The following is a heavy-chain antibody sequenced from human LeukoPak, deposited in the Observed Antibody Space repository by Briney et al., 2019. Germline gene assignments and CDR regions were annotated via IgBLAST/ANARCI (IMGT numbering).Heavy chain of an antibody. D-gene: IGHD1-26*01. CDR3: ARESLVDYNFYYMDV. V-gene: IGHV3-20*04. CDR1: GFTFDDYG. CDR2: INWNGGST. Sequence: GGSLRLSCAASGFTFDDYGMSWVRQAPGKGLEWVSSINWNGGSTGYADSVKGRFTISRDNAKNSLYLQMNSLRVEDTALYYCARESLVDYNFYYMDVWGKGTTVTVCS. J-gene: IGHJ6*03.